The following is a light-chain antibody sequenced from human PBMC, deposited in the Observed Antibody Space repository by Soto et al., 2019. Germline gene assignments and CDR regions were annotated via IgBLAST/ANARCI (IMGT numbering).Light chain of an antibody. J-gene: IGKJ4*01. CDR2: AAS. Sequence: DVQMTQAPSSLSASVGDRVTITCRASQGISNYLAWYQQKPGKVPKLLIYAASILQSGVPSRFSGSGSGTDFTLTISXLQPXXXXXXXXXXXNSAPRTFGGGTKVEIK. CDR1: QGISNY. CDR3: XXXNSAPRT. V-gene: IGKV1-27*01.